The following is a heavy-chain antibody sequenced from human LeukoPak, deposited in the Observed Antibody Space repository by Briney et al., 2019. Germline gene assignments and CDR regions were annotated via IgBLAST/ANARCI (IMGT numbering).Heavy chain of an antibody. V-gene: IGHV3-23*01. D-gene: IGHD3-22*01. CDR3: AKFLGRRGYYYDSSGYYY. CDR1: GFTFSSYA. Sequence: GGSLRLSCAASGFTFSSYAMSWVRQAPGKGLEWVSAISGSGGSTYYADSVKGRFTISRDNSKNTLYLQMNSLRAEDTAVYYCAKFLGRRGYYYDSSGYYYWGQGTLVTVSS. J-gene: IGHJ4*02. CDR2: ISGSGGST.